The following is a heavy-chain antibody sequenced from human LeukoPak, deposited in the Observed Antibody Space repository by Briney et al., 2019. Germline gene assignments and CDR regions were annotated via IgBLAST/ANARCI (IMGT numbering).Heavy chain of an antibody. Sequence: SETLSLTCTVSGGSISSYYWSWIRQPPGKGLEWIGYIYYSRSTNYNPSLKSRVTISVDTSKNQFSLKLSSVTAADTAVYYCARGGYSYGLPIYWGQGILVTVPS. D-gene: IGHD5-18*01. J-gene: IGHJ4*02. CDR2: IYYSRST. V-gene: IGHV4-59*01. CDR1: GGSISSYY. CDR3: ARGGYSYGLPIY.